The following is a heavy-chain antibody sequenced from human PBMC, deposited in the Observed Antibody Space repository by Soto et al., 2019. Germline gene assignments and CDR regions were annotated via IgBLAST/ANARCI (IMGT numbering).Heavy chain of an antibody. CDR1: GITFSSYA. Sequence: GGSLRLSCAASGITFSSYAMSWVRQAPGKGLEWVSAISGSGGSTYYTNSVKGRFTISRDNSKNTLYLQMNSLRAEDTAVYYCAKDDRGYDYYGMDVWGQGTTVTVSS. CDR2: ISGSGGST. CDR3: AKDDRGYDYYGMDV. J-gene: IGHJ6*02. V-gene: IGHV3-23*01. D-gene: IGHD3-10*01.